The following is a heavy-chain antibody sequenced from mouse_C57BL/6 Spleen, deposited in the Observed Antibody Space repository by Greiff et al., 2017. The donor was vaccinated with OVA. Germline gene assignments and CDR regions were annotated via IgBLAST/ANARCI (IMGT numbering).Heavy chain of an antibody. J-gene: IGHJ4*01. D-gene: IGHD4-1*01. V-gene: IGHV1-5*01. Sequence: VQLQQSGTVLARPGASVKMSCKTSGYTFTSYWMHWVKQRPGQGLEWIGAIYPGNSDTSYTQKFKGKAKLTADNSASTAYMELSSLTDEDSAVYYCTRETGSTPMDYWGQGTSVTVSS. CDR3: TRETGSTPMDY. CDR2: IYPGNSDT. CDR1: GYTFTSYW.